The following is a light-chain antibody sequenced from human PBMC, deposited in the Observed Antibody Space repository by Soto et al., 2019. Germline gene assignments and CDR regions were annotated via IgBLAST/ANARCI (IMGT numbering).Light chain of an antibody. CDR3: QQYGSSGT. CDR1: QSVSNNY. Sequence: VMTHSPGTLSLSPGERATLSCRASQSVSNNYLAWYQQKPGQAPRLLNYGASNRATRIPDRFSGSGAVTDFTLTISRLEPEDFAVYYCQQYGSSGTFGQGTKV. V-gene: IGKV3-20*01. CDR2: GAS. J-gene: IGKJ1*01.